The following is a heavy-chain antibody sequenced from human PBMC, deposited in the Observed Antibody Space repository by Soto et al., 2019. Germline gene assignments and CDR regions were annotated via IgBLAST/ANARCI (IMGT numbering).Heavy chain of an antibody. Sequence: ASVKVSCKASGYTFTSYGISWVRQAPGQGLEWMGWIGAYNGNTNYAQKLQGRVTMTTDTSTSTAYMELRSLRSDDTAVYYCARDGNYYDSSGYYYYWGQGTLVTVSS. V-gene: IGHV1-18*01. J-gene: IGHJ4*02. CDR3: ARDGNYYDSSGYYYY. CDR1: GYTFTSYG. D-gene: IGHD3-22*01. CDR2: IGAYNGNT.